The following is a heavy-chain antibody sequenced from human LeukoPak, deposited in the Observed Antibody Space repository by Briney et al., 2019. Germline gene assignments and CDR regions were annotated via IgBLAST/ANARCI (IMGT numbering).Heavy chain of an antibody. V-gene: IGHV3-21*01. D-gene: IGHD5-18*01. CDR2: ISSSSSYI. J-gene: IGHJ4*02. CDR1: GFTFSSYS. CDR3: ARDGATAMVNNY. Sequence: GGSLRLSCAASGFTFSSYSMNWVRQAPGKGLEWVSSISSSSSYIYYADSVKGRFTISRDNAKNSLYLQMNSPRAEDTAVYYCARDGATAMVNNYWGQGTLVTVSS.